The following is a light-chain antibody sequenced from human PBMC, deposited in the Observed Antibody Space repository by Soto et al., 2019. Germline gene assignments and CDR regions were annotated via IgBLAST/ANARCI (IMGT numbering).Light chain of an antibody. CDR3: QQYGSSPPGLT. V-gene: IGKV3-20*01. J-gene: IGKJ4*01. CDR2: GAS. Sequence: EIVLTQSPDTLSLSPGDRATVSCRASQSVSSSNLAWYQQKPGQAPRLLIYGASSRATGIPDRFSGSGSGTDFSLTISRLEAEDFVVYYCQQYGSSPPGLTFGGGTKVEIK. CDR1: QSVSSSN.